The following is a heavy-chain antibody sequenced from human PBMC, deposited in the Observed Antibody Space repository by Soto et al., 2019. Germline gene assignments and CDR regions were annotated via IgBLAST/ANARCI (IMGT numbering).Heavy chain of an antibody. V-gene: IGHV3-15*01. Sequence: EVQLVESGGGLVKPGGSLRLSCAASGFTFSNAWMSWVRQAPGKGLEWVGRIKSKTDGGTTDYAAPVKGRFTVSRDNSKNTLYLQMNSLNTEDTAVYFCTSGWPDYWGQGTLVTVSS. D-gene: IGHD2-15*01. CDR3: TSGWPDY. J-gene: IGHJ4*02. CDR2: IKSKTDGGTT. CDR1: GFTFSNAW.